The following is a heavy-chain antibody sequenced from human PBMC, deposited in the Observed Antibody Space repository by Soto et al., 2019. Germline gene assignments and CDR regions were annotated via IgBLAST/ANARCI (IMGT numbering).Heavy chain of an antibody. D-gene: IGHD1-26*01. Sequence: SLTCTVSGGSVSSGSYYWSWIRQPPGKGLEWIGYIYYSGSTNYNPSLKSRVTISVDTSKNQFSLKLSSVIAADTAVYYCAREGIVGAPYYYGMDVWGQGTTVTVSS. CDR3: AREGIVGAPYYYGMDV. CDR2: IYYSGST. V-gene: IGHV4-61*01. CDR1: GGSVSSGSYY. J-gene: IGHJ6*02.